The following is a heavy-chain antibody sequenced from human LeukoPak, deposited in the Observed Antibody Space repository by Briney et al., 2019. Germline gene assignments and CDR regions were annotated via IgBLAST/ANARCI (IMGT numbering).Heavy chain of an antibody. D-gene: IGHD3-9*01. CDR2: ISYSGTT. CDR1: GGSISSHNYY. J-gene: IGHJ3*02. Sequence: SETLSLTCTVSGGSISSHNYYWSWIRQPPGKSLEWIGYISYSGTTYYSPSLKSRVTISVDMSKNQFSLKLSSVTAADMAVYRCARGFDGHNAFDIWGQGTMVTVSS. V-gene: IGHV4-30-4*08. CDR3: ARGFDGHNAFDI.